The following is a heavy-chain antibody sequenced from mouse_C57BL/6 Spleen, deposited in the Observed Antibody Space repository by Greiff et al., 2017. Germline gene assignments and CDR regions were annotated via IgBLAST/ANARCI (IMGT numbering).Heavy chain of an antibody. CDR3: ARCTTVYYFDY. CDR1: GYTFTSYT. CDR2: INPSSGYT. Sequence: QVQLQQSGAELARPGASVKMSCKASGYTFTSYTMHWVKQRPGQGLEWIGYINPSSGYTKYNQKFKDKATLTADKSSSTAYMQLRSLTSEDSAVYYCARCTTVYYFDYRGKGTTLTVAT. D-gene: IGHD1-1*01. V-gene: IGHV1-4*01. J-gene: IGHJ2*01.